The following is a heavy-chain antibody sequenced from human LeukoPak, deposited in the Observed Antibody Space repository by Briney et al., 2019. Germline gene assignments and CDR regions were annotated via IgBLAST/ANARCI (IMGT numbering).Heavy chain of an antibody. CDR3: ATDGAGFDT. CDR1: GFTFNDYY. Sequence: GGSLRLSCAASGFTFNDYYMSWIRQAPGKGLEWLSYTNIGGTNTHYADSVKGRFTISRDNAKKSLYLEMNNLRAEDTAVYYCATDGAGFDTWGQGILVTVSS. J-gene: IGHJ5*02. V-gene: IGHV3-11*01. CDR2: TNIGGTNT.